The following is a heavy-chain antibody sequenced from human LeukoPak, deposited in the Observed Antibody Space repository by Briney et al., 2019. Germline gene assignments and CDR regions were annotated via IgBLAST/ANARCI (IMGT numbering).Heavy chain of an antibody. Sequence: SETLSLTCTVSGGSISSYYWSWIRQPAGKGLEWIGRIYTSGSTNYNPSLKSRVTMSVDTSKNQFSLKLSSVTAADTAVNYCARGPHYYGSGSYYNRGAVDYWGQGTLVTVSS. CDR3: ARGPHYYGSGSYYNRGAVDY. D-gene: IGHD3-10*01. CDR2: IYTSGST. CDR1: GGSISSYY. J-gene: IGHJ4*02. V-gene: IGHV4-4*07.